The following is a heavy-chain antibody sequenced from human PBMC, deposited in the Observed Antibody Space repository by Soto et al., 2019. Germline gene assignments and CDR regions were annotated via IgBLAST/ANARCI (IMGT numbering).Heavy chain of an antibody. V-gene: IGHV3-23*04. Sequence: EVQLVESGGDFVQPGGSLRLSCAGYGFSFGGYAMSWVRLAPGKGLEWISGVSGGGTSTYYAGSVKGRFTISRDSSVVYLQMNSLRADDTAVYYCAKWGGYYAYYSEMDVWGRGTTVTVSS. CDR2: VSGGGTST. CDR3: AKWGGYYAYYSEMDV. D-gene: IGHD1-26*01. CDR1: GFSFGGYA. J-gene: IGHJ6*02.